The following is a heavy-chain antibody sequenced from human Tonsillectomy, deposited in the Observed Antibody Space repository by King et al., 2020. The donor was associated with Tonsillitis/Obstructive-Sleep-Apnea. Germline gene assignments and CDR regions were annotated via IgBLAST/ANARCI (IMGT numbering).Heavy chain of an antibody. CDR2: VYNNGDT. D-gene: IGHD2-2*02. J-gene: IGHJ4*02. CDR3: ATSAIPYGY. Sequence: QLQESGPGLVKPSETLSLTCTVSGGSVTRSDYYWGWIRQPPNKGLEWIGSVYNNGDTYYNPSLTSRVTISVDTSKNQFSLKLNSLTAADTAVYYRATSAIPYGYWGQGTLVTVSS. CDR1: GGSVTRSDYY. V-gene: IGHV4-39*01.